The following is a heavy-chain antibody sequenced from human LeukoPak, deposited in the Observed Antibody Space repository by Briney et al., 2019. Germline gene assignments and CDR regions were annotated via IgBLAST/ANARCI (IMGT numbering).Heavy chain of an antibody. D-gene: IGHD2-8*01. CDR3: ARDLTPYCSNGICFDAFDI. CDR1: GFTFSSYG. V-gene: IGHV3-23*01. Sequence: GGSPRLSCAASGFTFSSYGMSWVRQAPGKGLEWVSAISGSGGSTYYADSVKGRFTISRDNSKNTLYLQMNSLRAEDTALYYCARDLTPYCSNGICFDAFDIWGQGTMVTVSS. CDR2: ISGSGGST. J-gene: IGHJ3*02.